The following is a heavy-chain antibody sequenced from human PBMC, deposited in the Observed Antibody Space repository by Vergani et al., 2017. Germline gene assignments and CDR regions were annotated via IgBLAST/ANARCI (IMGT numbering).Heavy chain of an antibody. Sequence: ELQLLESGGGLVQPGGSLRLSCAASGFTFSSYAMSWVRQAPGKGLEWVSAISGSGGSTYYADSVKGRFTISRDNSTNTLYLQMNSLRAEDTAVYYGAKVPFLDIVVVVAATLDYYYYYMDVWGKGP. D-gene: IGHD2-15*01. CDR3: AKVPFLDIVVVVAATLDYYYYYMDV. J-gene: IGHJ6*03. CDR1: GFTFSSYA. CDR2: ISGSGGST. V-gene: IGHV3-23*01.